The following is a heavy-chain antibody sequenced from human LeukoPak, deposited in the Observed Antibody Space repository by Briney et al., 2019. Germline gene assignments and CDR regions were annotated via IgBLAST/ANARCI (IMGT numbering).Heavy chain of an antibody. Sequence: PSETLSLTCVVSSFSISNGFYWVWIRQPPGKGLEWIGNVFYSGVTYYNPSLMSRVTISVDTSKNQFSLKLNSVTAADTAVYYCARDRGGRTGYAWGDFDFWGQGVLVTVSS. J-gene: IGHJ4*02. CDR2: VFYSGVT. CDR3: ARDRGGRTGYAWGDFDF. CDR1: SFSISNGFY. V-gene: IGHV4-38-2*02. D-gene: IGHD5-12*01.